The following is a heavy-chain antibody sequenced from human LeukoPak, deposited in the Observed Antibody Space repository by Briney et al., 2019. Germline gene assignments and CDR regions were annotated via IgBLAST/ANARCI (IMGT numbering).Heavy chain of an antibody. Sequence: PGGSLRLSCAASGFTFSSYAMHWVRQAPGKGLEWVAVISYDGSNKYYADSVKGRFTISRDNSKNTLYLQMNSLRAEDTAVYYCAWEIDIVVVPAAIDYWGQGTLVTVSS. CDR2: ISYDGSNK. CDR3: AWEIDIVVVPAAIDY. D-gene: IGHD2-2*01. J-gene: IGHJ4*02. CDR1: GFTFSSYA. V-gene: IGHV3-30-3*01.